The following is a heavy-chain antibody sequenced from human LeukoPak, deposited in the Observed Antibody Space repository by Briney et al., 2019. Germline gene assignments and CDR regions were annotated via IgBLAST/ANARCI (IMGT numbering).Heavy chain of an antibody. J-gene: IGHJ4*02. CDR2: IIPIFGTA. CDR3: AREGSSGYYHFDY. V-gene: IGHV1-69*05. CDR1: GGTFSSYA. Sequence: SVKVSCKASGGTFSSYAISWVRQAPGQGLEWMGRIIPIFGTANYAQKFQGRVTITTDESTSTAYMELSSLRSEDTAVYYCAREGSSGYYHFDYWGQGILVTVSS. D-gene: IGHD3-22*01.